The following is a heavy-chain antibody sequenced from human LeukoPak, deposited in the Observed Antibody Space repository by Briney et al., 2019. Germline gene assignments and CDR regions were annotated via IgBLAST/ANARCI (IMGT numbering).Heavy chain of an antibody. Sequence: GGSLRLSCAASGFTFSSYSMNWVRQAPGKGLEWVSSISSSSSYIYYADSVKGRFTISRDNSKNTLYLQMNSLRADDTAVYYCAKFYDISTGYSDYWGQGTLVTVSS. D-gene: IGHD3-9*01. CDR1: GFTFSSYS. CDR2: ISSSSSYI. CDR3: AKFYDISTGYSDY. V-gene: IGHV3-21*04. J-gene: IGHJ4*02.